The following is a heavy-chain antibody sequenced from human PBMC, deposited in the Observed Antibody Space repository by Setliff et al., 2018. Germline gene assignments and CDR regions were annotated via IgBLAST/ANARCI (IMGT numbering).Heavy chain of an antibody. CDR1: GFTFNSFW. D-gene: IGHD2-15*01. J-gene: IGHJ4*02. CDR2: IKQDGSDK. Sequence: PGGSLRLSCAASGFTFNSFWRGWVRQAPGKGLEWVANIKQDGSDKYYVDSAKGRFTISRDNARNSLYLQMNNLRAEDTAVYYCARDEVNCSGTKCYSGFDSWGQGTLVTVSS. V-gene: IGHV3-7*01. CDR3: ARDEVNCSGTKCYSGFDS.